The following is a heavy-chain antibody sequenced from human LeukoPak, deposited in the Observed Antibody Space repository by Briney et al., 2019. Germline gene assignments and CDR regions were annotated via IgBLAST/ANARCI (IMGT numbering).Heavy chain of an antibody. D-gene: IGHD2-2*01. CDR2: INHSGST. V-gene: IGHV4-34*01. J-gene: IGHJ5*02. Sequence: SETLSLTCAVYDGSFSGYYWSWIRQPPGKGLEWIGEINHSGSTNYNPSLKSRVTISVDTSKNQFSLKLSSVTAADTAVYYCARRPYCSSTSCSYDPWGQGTLVTVSS. CDR3: ARRPYCSSTSCSYDP. CDR1: DGSFSGYY.